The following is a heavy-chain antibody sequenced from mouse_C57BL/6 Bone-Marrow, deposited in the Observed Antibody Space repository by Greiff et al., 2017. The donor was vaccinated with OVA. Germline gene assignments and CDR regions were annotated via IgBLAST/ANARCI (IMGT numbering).Heavy chain of an antibody. CDR2: IYPGDGDT. D-gene: IGHD1-1*01. J-gene: IGHJ2*01. CDR3: AGDTTEDY. V-gene: IGHV1-82*01. CDR1: GYAFRSSW. Sequence: QVQLQQSGPELVKPGASVKISCKASGYAFRSSWMNWVKQRPGKGLEWIGRIYPGDGDTNYNGKFKGKATLTADKSSSTAYMQHSSLTSEDTAVYFYAGDTTEDYWGQGTTLTVAS.